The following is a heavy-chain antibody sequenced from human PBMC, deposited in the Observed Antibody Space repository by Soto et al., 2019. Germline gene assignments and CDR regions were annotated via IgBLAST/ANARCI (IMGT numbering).Heavy chain of an antibody. V-gene: IGHV4-59*01. CDR1: GGSISSYY. D-gene: IGHD4-17*01. CDR3: ESSAYYGDYENTFDY. J-gene: IGHJ4*02. CDR2: IYYSGST. Sequence: PSETLSLTCTVSGGSISSYYWSWIRQPPGKGLEWIGYIYYSGSTNYNPSLKSRVTISVDTSKNQFSLKLSSVTAADTAVYYCESSAYYGDYENTFDYWGQGTLVTVSS.